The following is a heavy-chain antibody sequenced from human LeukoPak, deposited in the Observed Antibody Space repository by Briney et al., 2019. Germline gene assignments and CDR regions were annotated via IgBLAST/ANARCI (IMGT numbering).Heavy chain of an antibody. D-gene: IGHD3-3*01. CDR3: ARGGPYYDFWSGYRCFDY. CDR1: GGTFSSYA. Sequence: SVKVSCKASGGTFSSYAISWVRQAPGQGLEWMGRIIPIFGTANYAQKFQGRVTITTDEFTSTAYMELSSLRSEDTAVYYCARGGPYYDFWSGYRCFDYWGQGTLVTVSS. CDR2: IIPIFGTA. V-gene: IGHV1-69*05. J-gene: IGHJ4*02.